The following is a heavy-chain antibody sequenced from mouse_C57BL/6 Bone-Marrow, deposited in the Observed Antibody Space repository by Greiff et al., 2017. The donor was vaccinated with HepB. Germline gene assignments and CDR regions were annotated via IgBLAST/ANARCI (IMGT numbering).Heavy chain of an antibody. J-gene: IGHJ3*01. CDR1: GYTFTSYW. D-gene: IGHD3-2*02. V-gene: IGHV1-55*01. Sequence: VQLQQPGAELVKPGASVKMSCKASGYTFTSYWITWVKQRPGQGLEWIGDIYPGSGSTNYNEKFKSKATLTVDTSSSTAYMQLSSLTSEDSAVYYCAREGNSSGYVAWFAYWGQGTLVTVSA. CDR3: AREGNSSGYVAWFAY. CDR2: IYPGSGST.